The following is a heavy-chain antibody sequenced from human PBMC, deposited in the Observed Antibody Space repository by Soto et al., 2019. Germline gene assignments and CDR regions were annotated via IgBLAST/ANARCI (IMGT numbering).Heavy chain of an antibody. CDR2: ISYDGSNK. J-gene: IGHJ3*02. Sequence: PGGSLRLSCAASGFTFSSYGMHWVRQAPGKGLEWVAVISYDGSNKYYADSVKGRFTISRDNSKNTLYLQMNSLRAEDTAVYYCAKDRGVFGVPEMGNDAFDIWGQGTMVTVSS. CDR3: AKDRGVFGVPEMGNDAFDI. D-gene: IGHD3-3*01. V-gene: IGHV3-30*18. CDR1: GFTFSSYG.